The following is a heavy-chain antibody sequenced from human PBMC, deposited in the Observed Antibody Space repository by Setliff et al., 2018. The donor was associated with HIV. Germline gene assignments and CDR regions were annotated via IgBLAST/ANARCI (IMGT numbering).Heavy chain of an antibody. J-gene: IGHJ4*02. Sequence: GGSLRLSCAASGFTFSSYAMSWVRQAPGKGLEWVSAISGSGGYTYYADSVKGRFTISRDNSKNTLYLQMNSLRAEDTAVYYCAKDIPVEGDSGYDPLFGYWGQGTLVTVSS. V-gene: IGHV3-23*01. CDR1: GFTFSSYA. CDR3: AKDIPVEGDSGYDPLFGY. D-gene: IGHD5-12*01. CDR2: ISGSGGYT.